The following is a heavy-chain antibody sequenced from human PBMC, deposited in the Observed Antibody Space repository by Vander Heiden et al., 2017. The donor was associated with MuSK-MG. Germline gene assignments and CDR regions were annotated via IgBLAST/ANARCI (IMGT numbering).Heavy chain of an antibody. V-gene: IGHV3-7*01. D-gene: IGHD3-10*01. CDR2: IKVDGSET. J-gene: IGHJ4*02. CDR3: ARYGYGSETSFGY. CDR1: GFTFSSHW. Sequence: EVRLEESGGGLVQPGGSLRPSCAAPGFTFSSHWMSWVRQAPGEGLEWVANIKVDGSETYYVDSVKGRFSISRDNAKNSLYLQMNSLRAEDTAVYYCARYGYGSETSFGYWGQGTLVTVSS.